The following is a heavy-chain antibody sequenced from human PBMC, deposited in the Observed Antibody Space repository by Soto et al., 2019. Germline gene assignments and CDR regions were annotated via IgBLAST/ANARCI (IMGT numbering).Heavy chain of an antibody. Sequence: PGGSLRLSCAASGFTFSSYSMNWVRQAPGKGLEWVSYISSSSSTIYYADSVKGRFTISRDNAKNSLYLQMNSLRAEDTAVYYCAKDDILIGYYSGGWDVWGQGTTVTVSS. J-gene: IGHJ6*02. CDR1: GFTFSSYS. V-gene: IGHV3-48*01. D-gene: IGHD3-9*01. CDR3: AKDDILIGYYSGGWDV. CDR2: ISSSSSTI.